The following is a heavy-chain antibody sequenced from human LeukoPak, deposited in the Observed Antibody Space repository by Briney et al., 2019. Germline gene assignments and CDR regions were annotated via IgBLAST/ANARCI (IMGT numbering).Heavy chain of an antibody. D-gene: IGHD5-12*01. CDR2: ISYSGTT. J-gene: IGHJ4*02. CDR1: GGSISSYY. V-gene: IGHV4-59*01. Sequence: PSEPLSLTCTVSGGSISSYYWNWIRQLPGKGLEWIGYISYSGTTNYNPSLKSRVTISVDTSKKQFSLKLTSATAADTAVYYCARGDDYKSTLFDYWGQGTLVTVSS. CDR3: ARGDDYKSTLFDY.